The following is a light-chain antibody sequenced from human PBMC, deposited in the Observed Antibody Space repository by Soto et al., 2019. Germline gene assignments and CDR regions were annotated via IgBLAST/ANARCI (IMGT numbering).Light chain of an antibody. J-gene: IGKJ1*01. V-gene: IGKV1-5*01. CDR3: QQYNNCPRT. CDR1: QSISSW. CDR2: AAS. Sequence: DIQLTQSPSTVSVPLGDRVTLSCRASQSISSWFAWYQQKPGKAPKLLIYAASTRASSVPARFSGSGSGTEFALTISSLQPDDFANYYCQQYNNCPRTFGQGTKVDI.